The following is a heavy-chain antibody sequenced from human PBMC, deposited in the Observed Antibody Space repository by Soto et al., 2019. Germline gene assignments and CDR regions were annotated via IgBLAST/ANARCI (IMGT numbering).Heavy chain of an antibody. CDR2: INPNSGGT. D-gene: IGHD6-19*01. J-gene: IGHJ6*02. CDR3: ARDPAPFIAVAEKRYYYYGMDV. Sequence: ASVKVSCKASGYTFTGYYMHWVRQAPGQGLEWMGWINPNSGGTNYAQKFQGRVTMTRDTSISTAYMELSRLRSDDTAVYYCARDPAPFIAVAEKRYYYYGMDVWGQGTTVTVSS. CDR1: GYTFTGYY. V-gene: IGHV1-2*02.